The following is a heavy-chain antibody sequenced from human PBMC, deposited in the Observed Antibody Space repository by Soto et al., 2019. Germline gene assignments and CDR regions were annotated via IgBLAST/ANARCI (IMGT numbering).Heavy chain of an antibody. J-gene: IGHJ4*02. CDR1: GGSISSGGYY. V-gene: IGHV4-31*03. D-gene: IGHD3-3*01. CDR2: IYYSGST. CDR3: AREQGDAVFGVLIGLTVDY. Sequence: QVQLQESGPGLVKPSQTLSLTCTVSGGSISSGGYYWSWIRQRPGKGLEWIGYIYYSGSTYYNPSLKSRVTISAETSKNQFSLNLSSVTAADTAMYYCAREQGDAVFGVLIGLTVDYWGQGTQVTVSS.